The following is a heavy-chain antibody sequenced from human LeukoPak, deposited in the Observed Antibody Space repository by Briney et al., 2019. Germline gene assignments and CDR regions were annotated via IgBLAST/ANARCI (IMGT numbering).Heavy chain of an antibody. CDR1: GFRFDDYA. V-gene: IGHV3-21*01. J-gene: IGHJ4*02. Sequence: GGSLRLSCAGSGFRFDDYALHWVRQAPGKGLEWVSSISSSSSYIYYADSVKGRFTISRDNAKNSLYLQMNSLRAEDTAVYYCARDTTVVTPFDYWGQGTLVTVSS. CDR2: ISSSSSYI. D-gene: IGHD4-23*01. CDR3: ARDTTVVTPFDY.